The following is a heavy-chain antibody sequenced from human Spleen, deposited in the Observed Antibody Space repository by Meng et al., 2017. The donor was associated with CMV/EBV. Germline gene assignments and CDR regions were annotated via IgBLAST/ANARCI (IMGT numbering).Heavy chain of an antibody. CDR2: IHHSSST. D-gene: IGHD3-3*01. Sequence: GSFWRSVRQPPGKGLVWIGDIHHSSSTNYNPSPKGRVTMSVDTSKTQFSLKLSSVTAADTAVYYCARGRKYYDFWRGPLSHPYFDYWGQGTLVTVSS. CDR1: GSF. J-gene: IGHJ4*02. CDR3: ARGRKYYDFWRGPLSHPYFDY. V-gene: IGHV4-34*01.